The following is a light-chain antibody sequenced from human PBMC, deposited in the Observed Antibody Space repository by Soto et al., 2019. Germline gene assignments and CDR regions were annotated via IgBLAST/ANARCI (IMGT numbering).Light chain of an antibody. CDR3: QQYGSSPWT. Sequence: EIAVTQSRTTLSVTQRSQCTLSCRASQSVSSSYLAWYQQKPGQAPRLLIYGASSRATGIPDRFSGRGSGTDCTLTSSRLLPEDFAVYYCQQYGSSPWTCGQGTKVDNK. CDR2: GAS. CDR1: QSVSSSY. V-gene: IGKV3-20*01. J-gene: IGKJ1*01.